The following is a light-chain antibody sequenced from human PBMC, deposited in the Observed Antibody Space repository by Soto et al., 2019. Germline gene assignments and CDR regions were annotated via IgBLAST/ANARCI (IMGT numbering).Light chain of an antibody. Sequence: EIVLTQSPATLSFSPGERATLSCRASQSVSSYLAWYQQKPGQAPRLLIYDASNRATGIPARFSGSGSGTALTLTIRSLEPEDFAVYYCQQRSNWPPLTFGGGTKVHIX. V-gene: IGKV3-11*01. CDR3: QQRSNWPPLT. CDR1: QSVSSY. CDR2: DAS. J-gene: IGKJ4*01.